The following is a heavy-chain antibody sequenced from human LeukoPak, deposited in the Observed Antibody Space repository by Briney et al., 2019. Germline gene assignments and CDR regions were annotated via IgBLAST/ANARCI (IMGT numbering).Heavy chain of an antibody. V-gene: IGHV3-7*01. CDR3: ARSRYCSGGSCYLGYFQH. CDR1: GFTFSSYW. J-gene: IGHJ1*01. Sequence: RPGGSLRLSCAASGFTFSSYWMSWVRQAPGKGLEWVANIKQDGSEKYYVDSVKGRFTISRDNAKISLYLQMNSLRAEDTAVYYCARSRYCSGGSCYLGYFQHWGQGTLVAVSS. D-gene: IGHD2-15*01. CDR2: IKQDGSEK.